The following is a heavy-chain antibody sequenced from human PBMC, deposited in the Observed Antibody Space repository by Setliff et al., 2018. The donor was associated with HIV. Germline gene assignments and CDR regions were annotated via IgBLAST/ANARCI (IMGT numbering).Heavy chain of an antibody. Sequence: PGGSLRLSCAASGFTFSSYNTNWVRQAPGKGLEWVSSISSSSSYIYYADSVKGRFTISRDNAKNSLYLQMNSLRAEDTAVYYCARGLGAVDYWGQGTLVTVSS. CDR3: ARGLGAVDY. CDR1: GFTFSSYN. D-gene: IGHD1-26*01. J-gene: IGHJ4*02. V-gene: IGHV3-21*01. CDR2: ISSSSSYI.